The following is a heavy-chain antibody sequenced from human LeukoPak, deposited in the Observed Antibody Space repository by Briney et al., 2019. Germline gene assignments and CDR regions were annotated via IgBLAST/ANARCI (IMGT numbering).Heavy chain of an antibody. CDR2: IYYSGST. Sequence: SETLSLTCTVSGGSISSSSYYWGWIRQPPGKGLEWIGSIYYSGSTYYNPSLKSRVTISVDTSKNQFSLKLSSVTAADTAVYYCARDQNRWGLGRFHDAFDIWGQGTMVTVSS. CDR3: ARDQNRWGLGRFHDAFDI. V-gene: IGHV4-39*02. J-gene: IGHJ3*02. CDR1: GGSISSSSYY. D-gene: IGHD2-21*02.